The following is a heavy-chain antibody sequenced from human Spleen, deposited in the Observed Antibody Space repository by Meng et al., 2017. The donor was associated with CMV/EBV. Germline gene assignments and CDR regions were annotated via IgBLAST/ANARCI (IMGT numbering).Heavy chain of an antibody. CDR1: GYTFTSYG. J-gene: IGHJ4*02. CDR3: ARAGDCDY. Sequence: SVKGTCNASGYTFTSYGISWVRQAPGQGLEWMRWISAYNGNTNYAQKLQGRVTMNTDTSTSTAYMELRSLRSDDTAVYYCARAGDCDYWGQGTLVTVSS. D-gene: IGHD2-21*01. CDR2: ISAYNGNT. V-gene: IGHV1-18*01.